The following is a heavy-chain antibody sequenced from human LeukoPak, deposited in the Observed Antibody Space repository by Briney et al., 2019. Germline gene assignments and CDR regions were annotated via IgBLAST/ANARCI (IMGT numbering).Heavy chain of an antibody. J-gene: IGHJ5*02. CDR1: GVSISSSNW. CDR2: IYHSGST. D-gene: IGHD4-17*01. V-gene: IGHV4-4*02. Sequence: SETLSLTCAVSGVSISSSNWWSWVRQPPVKGLEWIGEIYHSGSTNYNPSLKSRVTISVDKSKNQFSLKLSSVTAADTAVYYCARSTVTTTSYNWFDPWGQGTLVTVSS. CDR3: ARSTVTTTSYNWFDP.